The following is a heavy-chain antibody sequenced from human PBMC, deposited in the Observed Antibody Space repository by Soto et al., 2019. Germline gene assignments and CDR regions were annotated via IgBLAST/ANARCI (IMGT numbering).Heavy chain of an antibody. V-gene: IGHV3-23*01. Sequence: EVQLLDSGGGLVQPGGSLRLSCAASGFTFSSYAMNWVRQAPGKGLEWVSVISGSGDSTYYADSVKGRFTISRDNSKNTLYLQTNSLRAEDTAVYYRARRGPGTYFDYWGQGTLVTVSS. CDR1: GFTFSSYA. CDR3: ARRGPGTYFDY. CDR2: ISGSGDST. J-gene: IGHJ4*02. D-gene: IGHD6-13*01.